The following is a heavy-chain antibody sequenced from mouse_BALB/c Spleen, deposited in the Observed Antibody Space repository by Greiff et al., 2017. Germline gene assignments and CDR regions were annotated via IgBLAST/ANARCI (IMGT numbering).Heavy chain of an antibody. CDR3: ARAHRFYWYFDV. Sequence: EVKLMESGGGLVQPGGSLRLSCATSGFTFTDYYMSWVRQPPGKALEWLGFIRNKANGYTTEYSASVKGRFTISRDNSQSILYLQMNTLRAEDSATYYCARAHRFYWYFDVWGAGTTVTVSS. D-gene: IGHD2-14*01. CDR1: GFTFTDYY. CDR2: IRNKANGYTT. V-gene: IGHV7-3*02. J-gene: IGHJ1*01.